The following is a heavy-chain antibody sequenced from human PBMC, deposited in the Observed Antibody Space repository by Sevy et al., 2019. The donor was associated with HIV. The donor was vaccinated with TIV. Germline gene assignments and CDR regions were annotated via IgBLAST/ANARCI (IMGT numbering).Heavy chain of an antibody. D-gene: IGHD2-21*01. Sequence: GGSLRLSCATSGFTFSGHGMHWVRHAPGKGLEWLAVISHDGRSTVDAASVKGRFSISRDNSKITLFLQMNSLKAAVTDFNYGAMGGFKCGGNDCFVQWGQGTLVTVSS. J-gene: IGHJ4*02. CDR2: ISHDGRST. CDR3: AMGGFKCGGNDCFVQ. CDR1: GFTFSGHG. V-gene: IGHV3-30*03.